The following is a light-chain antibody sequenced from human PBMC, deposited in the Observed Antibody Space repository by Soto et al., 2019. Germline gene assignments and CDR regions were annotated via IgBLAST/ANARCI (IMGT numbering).Light chain of an antibody. J-gene: IGLJ1*01. CDR2: EVS. Sequence: QSALTQPASVSGSPGQSITISCTGASSDVGLYDFVSWYQHHPGKAPKLLIFEVSYRPSGVSSRFSGSKSGNTASLTISGLQAEDEADYYCNSYTRFSTYVFGTGNKLTVL. V-gene: IGLV2-14*01. CDR3: NSYTRFSTYV. CDR1: SSDVGLYDF.